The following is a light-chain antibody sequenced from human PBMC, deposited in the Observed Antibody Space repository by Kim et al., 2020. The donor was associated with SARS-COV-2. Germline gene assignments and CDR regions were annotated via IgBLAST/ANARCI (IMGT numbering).Light chain of an antibody. CDR2: DAS. CDR1: QSIPKW. CDR3: HQYNSYSHT. V-gene: IGKV1-5*01. Sequence: CASVGDRGAVPCRASQSIPKWLAWYQQKPGKAPKLLIYDASSLKRGVPSVFSDSGSGTEFSLTLSSLQPDDFATYYCHQYNSYSHTFGQGTKLEI. J-gene: IGKJ2*01.